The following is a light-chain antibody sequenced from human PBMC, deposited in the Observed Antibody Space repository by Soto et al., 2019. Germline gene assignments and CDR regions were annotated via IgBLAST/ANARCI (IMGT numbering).Light chain of an antibody. CDR1: QSVDNN. CDR3: QQYGRSGT. J-gene: IGKJ1*01. V-gene: IGKV3-15*01. CDR2: GSF. Sequence: ESGVTQAPLTVSASPGESATLSCRASQSVDNNVAWYQQKPGQAPRLLIVGSFARATGIPARFSGSGSGSEFTLTISGLQSEDVAVYYCQQYGRSGTFGQGTKVDIK.